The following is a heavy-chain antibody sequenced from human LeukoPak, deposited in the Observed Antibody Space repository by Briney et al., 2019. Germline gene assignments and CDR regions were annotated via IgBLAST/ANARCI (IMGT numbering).Heavy chain of an antibody. CDR3: ERERYCTCATCYVGTPFDY. CDR1: GFTFSTYY. D-gene: IGHD2-2*01. CDR2: IKQDGSEN. J-gene: IGHJ4*02. V-gene: IGHV3-7*01. Sequence: GGSLRLSCAASGFTFSTYYMTWVRQAPGKGLEWVAGIKQDGSENYYVDSVKGRFTISRDNSKSSLSLQMNSLRAEDTALYFCERERYCTCATCYVGTPFDYWGQGTLVTVSS.